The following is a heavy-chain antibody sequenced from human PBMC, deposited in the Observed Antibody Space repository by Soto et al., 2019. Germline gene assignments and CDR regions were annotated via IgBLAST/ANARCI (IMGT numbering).Heavy chain of an antibody. Sequence: ASVKVSCKASGYTFTGYYMHWVRQAPGQGLEWMGWINPNSGGTNYAQKFQGWVTMTRDTSISTAYMELSRLRSDDTAVYYCARANHPIWGSYTDAFDIWGQGTMVTVSS. CDR3: ARANHPIWGSYTDAFDI. J-gene: IGHJ3*02. CDR1: GYTFTGYY. CDR2: INPNSGGT. D-gene: IGHD3-16*01. V-gene: IGHV1-2*04.